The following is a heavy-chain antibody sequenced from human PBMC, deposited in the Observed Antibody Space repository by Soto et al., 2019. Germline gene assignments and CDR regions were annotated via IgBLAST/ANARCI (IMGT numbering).Heavy chain of an antibody. CDR2: IIPIFGTA. D-gene: IGHD1-26*01. V-gene: IGHV1-69*06. J-gene: IGHJ5*02. CDR1: GGTFISYA. Sequence: GASVKVSCKASGGTFISYAISWVRQAPGQGLEWMGGIIPIFGTANYAQKFQGRVTITADKSTSTAYMELSSLRSEDTAVYYCARDLRSSGSYYRWFDPWGQGTLVTVSS. CDR3: ARDLRSSGSYYRWFDP.